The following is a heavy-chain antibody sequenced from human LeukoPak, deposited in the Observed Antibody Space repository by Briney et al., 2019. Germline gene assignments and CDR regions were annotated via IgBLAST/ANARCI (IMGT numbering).Heavy chain of an antibody. Sequence: GGSLRLSCAASGFTFGDYGMSWVRQAPAKGLEWVSRINSDGSSTSYADSVKGRFTISRDNAKNTLYLQMNSLRAEDTAVYYCAREGIYYYDSSGYYANWFDPWGQGTLVTVSS. J-gene: IGHJ5*02. CDR1: GFTFGDYG. CDR3: AREGIYYYDSSGYYANWFDP. D-gene: IGHD3-22*01. CDR2: INSDGSST. V-gene: IGHV3-74*01.